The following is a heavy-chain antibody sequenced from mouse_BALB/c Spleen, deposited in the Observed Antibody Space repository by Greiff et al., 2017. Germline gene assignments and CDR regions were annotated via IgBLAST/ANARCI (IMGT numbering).Heavy chain of an antibody. CDR3: ARVGYYGSSNLDY. CDR2: ISSGSSTI. V-gene: IGHV5-17*02. J-gene: IGHJ2*01. CDR1: GFTFSSFG. D-gene: IGHD1-1*01. Sequence: EVKLMESGGGLVQPGGSRKLSCAASGFTFSSFGMHWVRQAPEKGLEWVAYISSGSSTIYYADTVKGRFTISRDNPKNTLFLQMTSLRSEDTAMYYCARVGYYGSSNLDYWGQGTTLTVSS.